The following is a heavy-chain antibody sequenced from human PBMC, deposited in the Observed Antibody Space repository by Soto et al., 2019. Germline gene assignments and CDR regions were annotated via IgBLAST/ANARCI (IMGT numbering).Heavy chain of an antibody. CDR3: VRPLPSGRNYGLDV. Sequence: PGGSLRLSCAASGLTVSNAYIAWVRQAPGLGLEWVSVIYDNGTTYYADSVKGRFTISRDTSTNTLSLQMDSLRAEDTAVYYCVRPLPSGRNYGLDVWGQGTTVTVSS. CDR1: GLTVSNAY. V-gene: IGHV3-53*01. CDR2: IYDNGTT. D-gene: IGHD3-10*01. J-gene: IGHJ6*02.